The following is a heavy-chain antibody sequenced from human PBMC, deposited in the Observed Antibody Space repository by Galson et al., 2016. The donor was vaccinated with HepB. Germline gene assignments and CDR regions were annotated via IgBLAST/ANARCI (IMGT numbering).Heavy chain of an antibody. CDR1: GGSFSGYS. V-gene: IGHV4-34*01. J-gene: IGHJ5*02. CDR3: ARGPGEWFGEKGNWFDP. CDR2: INHSGST. D-gene: IGHD3-10*01. Sequence: SETLSLTCAVYGGSFSGYSWSWIRQPPGKGLEWIGEINHSGSTNYNPSLKSRVTISVDTSKNQFSLKLSSVTAADTAVYYCARGPGEWFGEKGNWFDPWGQGTLVTVSP.